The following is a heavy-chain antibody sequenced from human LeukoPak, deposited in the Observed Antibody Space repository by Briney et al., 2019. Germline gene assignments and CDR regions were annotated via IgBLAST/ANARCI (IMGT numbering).Heavy chain of an antibody. Sequence: GGSLRLSCAASGFTLTNDLMTWVRQAPGKGLEWVGRIKSEIEGGTTDHAASVKGRFAIARDESTNRLFLQMNSLRNEDTAVYYCALAWFGESRDGLDIWGRGSMVVVSS. V-gene: IGHV3-15*01. J-gene: IGHJ3*02. CDR3: ALAWFGESRDGLDI. CDR1: GFTLTNDL. D-gene: IGHD3-10*01. CDR2: IKSEIEGGTT.